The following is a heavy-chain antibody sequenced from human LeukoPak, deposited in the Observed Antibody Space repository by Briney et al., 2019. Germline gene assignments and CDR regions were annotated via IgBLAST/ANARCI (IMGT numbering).Heavy chain of an antibody. CDR3: ARDMITFGGVIALIDY. Sequence: ASVKVSCKASGYTFTSYGISWVRQAPGQGLEWMGWISAYNGNANYAQNLQGRVTMTTDTSTTTAYMELRSLRSDDTAVYYCARDMITFGGVIALIDYWGQGTLVTVSS. CDR2: ISAYNGNA. V-gene: IGHV1-18*01. D-gene: IGHD3-16*02. J-gene: IGHJ4*02. CDR1: GYTFTSYG.